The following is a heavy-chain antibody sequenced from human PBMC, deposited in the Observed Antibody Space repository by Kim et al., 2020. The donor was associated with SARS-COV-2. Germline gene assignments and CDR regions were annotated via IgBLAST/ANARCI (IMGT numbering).Heavy chain of an antibody. J-gene: IGHJ3*02. Sequence: KFQGRVTMTRNTSISTAYMELSSLRSEDTAVYYCARGAIAAAGRNAFDIWGQGTMVTVSS. V-gene: IGHV1-8*01. CDR3: ARGAIAAAGRNAFDI. D-gene: IGHD6-13*01.